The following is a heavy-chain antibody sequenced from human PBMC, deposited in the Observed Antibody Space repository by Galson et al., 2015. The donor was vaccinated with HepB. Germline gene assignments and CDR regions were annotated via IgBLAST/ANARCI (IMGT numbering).Heavy chain of an antibody. CDR1: GFTFSSYA. D-gene: IGHD5-18*01. CDR2: ISYDGSNK. J-gene: IGHJ4*02. Sequence: SLRLSCAASGFTFSSYAMHWVRQAPGKGLEWVAVISYDGSNKYYADSVKGRFTISRDNSKNTLYLQMNSLRAEDTAVYYCAREQKTQSGESYYFDYWGQGTLVTVSS. V-gene: IGHV3-30-3*01. CDR3: AREQKTQSGESYYFDY.